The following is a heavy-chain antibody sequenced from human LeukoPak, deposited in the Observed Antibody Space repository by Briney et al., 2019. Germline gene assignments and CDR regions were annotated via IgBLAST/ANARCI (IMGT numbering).Heavy chain of an antibody. D-gene: IGHD2-2*02. V-gene: IGHV3-30*02. CDR1: GFTFSSYG. J-gene: IGHJ4*02. CDR2: IRYDGSNK. Sequence: GGSLRLSCAASGFTFSSYGMHWVRQAPGKGLEWVAFIRYDGSNKYYADSVKGRFTISRDNSKNTLYLQMNSLRAEDTAVYYCARGPGIVVVPTAIYWGQGTLVTVSS. CDR3: ARGPGIVVVPTAIY.